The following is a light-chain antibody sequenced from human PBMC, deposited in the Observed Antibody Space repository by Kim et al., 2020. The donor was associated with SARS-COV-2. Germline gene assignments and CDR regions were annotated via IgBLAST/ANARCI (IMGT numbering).Light chain of an antibody. CDR1: SSDVGGYNY. Sequence: QSALTQPASVSGSPGQSITISCTGTSSDVGGYNYVSWHQQHPGKAPKLMIYDVSKRPSGVSNRFSGSKSGNTASLTISGLQAEDEADYYCSSYTSSSTFVFGTGTTVTVL. CDR2: DVS. CDR3: SSYTSSSTFV. V-gene: IGLV2-14*03. J-gene: IGLJ1*01.